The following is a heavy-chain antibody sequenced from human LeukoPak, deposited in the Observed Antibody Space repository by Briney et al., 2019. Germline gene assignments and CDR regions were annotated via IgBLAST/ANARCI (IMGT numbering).Heavy chain of an antibody. V-gene: IGHV3-7*04. Sequence: PGGSLRLSCAASGFTFSSYAMSWVRQAPGKGLEWVANIKQDGSEKYYVDSVKGRFTISRDNAKNSLYLQMNSLRAEDTAVYYCARAAAGTPGYWGQGTLVTVSS. CDR1: GFTFSSYA. CDR3: ARAAAGTPGY. D-gene: IGHD6-13*01. CDR2: IKQDGSEK. J-gene: IGHJ4*02.